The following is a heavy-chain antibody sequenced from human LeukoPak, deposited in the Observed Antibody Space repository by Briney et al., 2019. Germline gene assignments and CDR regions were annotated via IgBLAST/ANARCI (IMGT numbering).Heavy chain of an antibody. CDR1: GYTFTSYY. V-gene: IGHV1-46*01. CDR3: ALTTVTTDGFDY. J-gene: IGHJ4*01. D-gene: IGHD4-17*01. Sequence: ASVKVSCKASGYTFTSYYMHWVRQAPGQGLEWMGIINPSGGSTSYAQKFQGRVTMTRDMSTSTVYMELSSLRSEDRAVYYCALTTVTTDGFDYWGQGTLVTVSS. CDR2: INPSGGST.